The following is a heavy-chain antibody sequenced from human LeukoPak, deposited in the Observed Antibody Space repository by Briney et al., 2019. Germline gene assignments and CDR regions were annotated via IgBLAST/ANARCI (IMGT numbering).Heavy chain of an antibody. Sequence: PSETLSLTCTVSGDSISSGDYYWSWIRQPAGKGLEWIGRISSSGSTNYNPSLKSRVTISVDMSKNQFSLKLRSVTAADTAVYFCARGPYSYDSSGAFDIWGQGTMVTVSS. CDR1: GDSISSGDYY. CDR2: ISSSGST. D-gene: IGHD3-22*01. CDR3: ARGPYSYDSSGAFDI. J-gene: IGHJ3*02. V-gene: IGHV4-61*02.